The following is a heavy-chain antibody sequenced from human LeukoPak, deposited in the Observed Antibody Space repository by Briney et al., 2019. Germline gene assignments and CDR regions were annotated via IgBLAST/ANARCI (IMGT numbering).Heavy chain of an antibody. V-gene: IGHV1-2*02. Sequence: GSVKVACKASGYTFTGHYMHWVRPAPGQGLAWMGWINPNSGGTNYAQKFPGRVTMTRDTSISTAYMELSRLRSDDPAGYYCARGGGPLRITMVRGRRKDYMDVWGKGTTVTVSS. D-gene: IGHD3-10*01. J-gene: IGHJ6*03. CDR1: GYTFTGHY. CDR2: INPNSGGT. CDR3: ARGGGPLRITMVRGRRKDYMDV.